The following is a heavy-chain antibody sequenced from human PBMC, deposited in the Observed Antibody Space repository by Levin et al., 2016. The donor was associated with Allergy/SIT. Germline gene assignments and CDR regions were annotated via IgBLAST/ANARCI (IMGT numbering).Heavy chain of an antibody. CDR1: GFTFSSFA. J-gene: IGHJ5*02. CDR3: AKGKGSGELDWFDP. D-gene: IGHD3-10*01. Sequence: GGSLRLSCEASGFTFSSFAMSWVRQAPGKGLEWVSSVTGNGDGTYYADSVKGRFIVSRDNSKNTLYLQMSSLKAEDTAVYYCAKGKGSGELDWFDPWGRGTLVTVSS. V-gene: IGHV3-23*01. CDR2: VTGNGDGT.